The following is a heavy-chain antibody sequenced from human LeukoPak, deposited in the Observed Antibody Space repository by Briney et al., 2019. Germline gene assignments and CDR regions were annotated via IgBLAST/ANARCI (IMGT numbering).Heavy chain of an antibody. V-gene: IGHV4-31*03. Sequence: PSQTLSLICTVSGGSTSSGNYYWSWLRQHPGKGLEWIGYIYYSGGTQYNPSLKSRLTISVDTSKNQFSLRLSSVTAADTAVYYCARLDILTAANFDPWGQGTLVTVSS. CDR2: IYYSGGT. D-gene: IGHD3-9*01. J-gene: IGHJ5*02. CDR3: ARLDILTAANFDP. CDR1: GGSTSSGNYY.